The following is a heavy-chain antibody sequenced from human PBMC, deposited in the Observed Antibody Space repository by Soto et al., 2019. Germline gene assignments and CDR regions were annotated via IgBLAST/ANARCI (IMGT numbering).Heavy chain of an antibody. CDR3: ARNLGTWEVLHFAF. CDR1: GYVFSSYG. J-gene: IGHJ4*02. CDR2: VSVYSGDT. Sequence: GASVKVSCKTSGYVFSSYGINWVRQAPGQGLEWMGWVSVYSGDTEYAQKFQDRVTLTTDTSTSTVYMDLRSLTYDDTAVYYCARNLGTWEVLHFAFWGQGTLVTVS. D-gene: IGHD1-26*01. V-gene: IGHV1-18*01.